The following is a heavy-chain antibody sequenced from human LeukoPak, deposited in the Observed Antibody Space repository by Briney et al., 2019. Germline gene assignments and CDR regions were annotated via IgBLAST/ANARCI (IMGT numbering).Heavy chain of an antibody. V-gene: IGHV3-53*01. CDR3: ARTRAGSGSYYDY. CDR2: IYSGGST. Sequence: GGSLRLSCAASGFTVSSNYMSWVRQAPGKGLEWVSVIYSGGSTYYADSVKGRFTISRDNSKNTLYLQMNSLRAEDTAVYYCARTRAGSGSYYDYWGQGTLVTVSS. CDR1: GFTVSSNY. J-gene: IGHJ4*02. D-gene: IGHD3-10*01.